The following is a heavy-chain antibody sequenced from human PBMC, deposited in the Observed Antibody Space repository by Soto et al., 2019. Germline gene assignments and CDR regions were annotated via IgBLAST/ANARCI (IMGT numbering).Heavy chain of an antibody. J-gene: IGHJ4*02. Sequence: QVQLQESGPGLVKPSQTLSLTCTVSGGSISTVNYWWSWIRQSPDMCLEWIGHIYNGGSTYNNPSLDGRATMSVEPSKNQLSLTLSSVSAADTAVYYCARGPSGDKVDSWGQGTLVTVSS. V-gene: IGHV4-30-4*01. CDR3: ARGPSGDKVDS. D-gene: IGHD7-27*01. CDR2: IYNGGST. CDR1: GGSISTVNYW.